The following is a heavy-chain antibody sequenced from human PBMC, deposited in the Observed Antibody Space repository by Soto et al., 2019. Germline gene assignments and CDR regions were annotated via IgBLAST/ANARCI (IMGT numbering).Heavy chain of an antibody. CDR1: GLTASRNY. D-gene: IGHD2-8*01. J-gene: IGHJ4*02. V-gene: IGHV3-66*01. CDR2: IYNAGST. Sequence: EVQLAESGGGLVQPGGSLRLSCAASGLTASRNYMSWVRQAPGKGLEWVSVIYNAGSTNYADSVKGRFTISRDNSKNTLYLQMNSLRVEDTAVYYCATLGDGYWGQGTLVTVSS. CDR3: ATLGDGY.